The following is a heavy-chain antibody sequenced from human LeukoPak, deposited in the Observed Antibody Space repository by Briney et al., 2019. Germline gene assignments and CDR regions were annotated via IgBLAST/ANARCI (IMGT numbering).Heavy chain of an antibody. CDR1: GGSISSGGYS. J-gene: IGHJ3*02. CDR3: ARATTDNDAFDI. CDR2: IYHSGST. V-gene: IGHV4-30-2*01. Sequence: SQTLSLTCAVSGGSISSGGYSWSWIQQPPGKGLEWIGYIYHSGSTYYNPSLKSRVSIPLDRSKNQFSLKLRSVTAADTAVYYCARATTDNDAFDIWGQGTMVTVSS. D-gene: IGHD4-17*01.